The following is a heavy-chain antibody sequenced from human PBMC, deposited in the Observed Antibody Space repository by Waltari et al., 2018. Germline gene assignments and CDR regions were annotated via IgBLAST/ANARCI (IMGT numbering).Heavy chain of an antibody. V-gene: IGHV4-59*01. CDR2: IYYSGST. Sequence: QVQLQESGPGLVKPSETLSLTCTVPGGSIRRYYWHWIRQPPGKGLEWIGYIYYSGSTNYNPYLKSRVTISVDTSKNQFSLKLSSVTAADTAVYYCARADLTGTIDYWGQGTLVTVSS. J-gene: IGHJ4*02. D-gene: IGHD1-20*01. CDR1: GGSIRRYY. CDR3: ARADLTGTIDY.